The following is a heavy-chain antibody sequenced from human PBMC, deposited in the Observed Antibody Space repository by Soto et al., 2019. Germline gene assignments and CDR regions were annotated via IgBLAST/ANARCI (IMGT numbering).Heavy chain of an antibody. D-gene: IGHD1-26*01. V-gene: IGHV4-61*01. J-gene: IGHJ4*02. CDR2: IYYSGST. CDR1: SVSVSSGNYY. Sequence: PSETLSLTCTVSSVSVSSGNYYWSWIRQPPGKGLEWIGYIYYSGSTNYNPSLKTRVTMSVDTPKNQFSLKLSSVTAADTAVYYCARVYSGSRKIDSWGQGTLVTVSS. CDR3: ARVYSGSRKIDS.